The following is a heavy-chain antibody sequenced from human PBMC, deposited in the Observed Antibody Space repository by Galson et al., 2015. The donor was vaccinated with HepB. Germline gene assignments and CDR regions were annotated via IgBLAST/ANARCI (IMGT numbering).Heavy chain of an antibody. D-gene: IGHD4-17*01. J-gene: IGHJ4*02. V-gene: IGHV3-23*01. CDR2: ISDNSGEI. CDR3: ARQAYAPFFED. Sequence: SLRLSCAASGFSFSSYAMAWVRQAPGKGLEWVSTISDNSGEIHFADSVKGRFTTSRDNSKNTLYLQMNSLRAEDTAVYFCARQAYAPFFEDWGQGTPVTVSS. CDR1: GFSFSSYA.